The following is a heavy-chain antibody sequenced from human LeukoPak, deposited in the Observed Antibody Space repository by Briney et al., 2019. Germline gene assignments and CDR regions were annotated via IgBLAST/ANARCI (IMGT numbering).Heavy chain of an antibody. V-gene: IGHV3-30*18. CDR3: AKDHYDSSGYCFGVDN. CDR2: ISYECSYQ. D-gene: IGHD3-22*01. J-gene: IGHJ4*02. Sequence: GGSLSLSCAASGFTLRSYGMHWVRQAPGKGVECVAVISYECSYQYYGDSVKGRFGITRDNYKNTLYLPMNSLRPEDRGVYDCAKDHYDSSGYCFGVDNWGQGTLVTVSS. CDR1: GFTLRSYG.